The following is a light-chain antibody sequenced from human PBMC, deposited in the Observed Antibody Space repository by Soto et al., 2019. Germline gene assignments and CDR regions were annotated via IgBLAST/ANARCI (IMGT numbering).Light chain of an antibody. CDR3: CSYAGSTAWV. CDR1: SSYVGSYNL. V-gene: IGLV2-23*02. CDR2: EVS. J-gene: IGLJ1*01. Sequence: QSSPTPPAPLSWSPGQSITISCTGTSSYVGSYNLVSWYQQHPGKAPKLMIYEVSKRPSGVSNRFSGSKSGNTASLTISGLQAEDEADYYCCSYAGSTAWVFGTGTKVTVL.